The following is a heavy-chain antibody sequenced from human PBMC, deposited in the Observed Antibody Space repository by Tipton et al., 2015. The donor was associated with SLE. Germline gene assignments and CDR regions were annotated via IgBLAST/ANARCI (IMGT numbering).Heavy chain of an antibody. V-gene: IGHV4-39*07. CDR2: IYYSGST. Sequence: TLSLTCTVSGGSISSSSYYWGWIRQSPGKGLEWIGSIYYSGSTYYNPSLKSRVTISVDTSKNQFSLKLSSVTAADTAVYYCARGPGITAPPNWGQGTMVTVSS. J-gene: IGHJ3*01. CDR3: ARGPGITAPPN. D-gene: IGHD6-13*01. CDR1: GGSISSSSYY.